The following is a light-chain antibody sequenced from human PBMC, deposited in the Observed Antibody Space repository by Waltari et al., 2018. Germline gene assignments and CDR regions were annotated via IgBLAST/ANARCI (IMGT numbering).Light chain of an antibody. CDR3: SSYTTSNTYV. CDR1: SSDVADYDH. Sequence: QSALTQSASVSGSPGQSITISCTGTSSDVADYDHVSWYQQHPDKAPKLMIYDVSHRPSGISTRFFGSKSGNTASLTISGLQAEDEADYYCSSYTTSNTYVFGSGTKVTVL. CDR2: DVS. J-gene: IGLJ1*01. V-gene: IGLV2-14*03.